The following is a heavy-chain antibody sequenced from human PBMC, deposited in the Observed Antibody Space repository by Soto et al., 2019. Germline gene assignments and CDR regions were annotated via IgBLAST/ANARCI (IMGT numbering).Heavy chain of an antibody. CDR2: ISGSGGST. CDR3: ARPDSSSYYYYGMDV. Sequence: EVQLLESGGGLVQPGGSLRLSCAASGFTFSSYAMSWVRQAPGKGLEWVSAISGSGGSTYYADSVKGRFTISRNNSKNTLYLQMNSLRAEDTAVYYCARPDSSSYYYYGMDVWGQGTTVTVSS. J-gene: IGHJ6*02. D-gene: IGHD6-6*01. CDR1: GFTFSSYA. V-gene: IGHV3-23*01.